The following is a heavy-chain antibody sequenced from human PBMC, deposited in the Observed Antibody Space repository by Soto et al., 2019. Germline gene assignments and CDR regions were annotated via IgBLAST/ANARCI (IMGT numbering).Heavy chain of an antibody. CDR2: IYYSGST. J-gene: IGHJ5*02. V-gene: IGHV4-39*01. CDR1: GGSISSSSYY. CDR3: ARGIAAAGTGWFDP. D-gene: IGHD6-13*01. Sequence: SETLSLTCTVSGGSISSSSYYWGWIRQPPGKGLEWIGGIYYSGSTYYNPSLKSRVTISVDTSKNQFSLTLSSVTAADTAVYYCARGIAAAGTGWFDPWGQGTLVTVSA.